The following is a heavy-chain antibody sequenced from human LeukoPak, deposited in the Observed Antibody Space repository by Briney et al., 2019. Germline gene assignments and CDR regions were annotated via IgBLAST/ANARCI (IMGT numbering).Heavy chain of an antibody. CDR3: ARRGSGSPHFDY. CDR1: GYTFTGYY. V-gene: IGHV1-2*02. CDR2: INPNSGGT. Sequence: VSVKVSCKASGYTFTGYYMHWVRQAPGQGLEWVGWINPNSGGTNYAQKFQGRVTMTRDTSISTAYMELSRLRSDDTAVYYCARRGSGSPHFDYWGQGTLVTVSS. J-gene: IGHJ4*02. D-gene: IGHD3-10*01.